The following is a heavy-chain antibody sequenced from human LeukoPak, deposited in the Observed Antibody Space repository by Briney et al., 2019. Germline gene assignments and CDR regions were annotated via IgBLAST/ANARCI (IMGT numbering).Heavy chain of an antibody. V-gene: IGHV4-59*01. CDR3: AALWFGDPETPHGY. CDR1: GGSISRYY. J-gene: IGHJ4*02. Sequence: PSETLSLTCTVSGGSISRYYWSWVRQPPGKGLEWIGYIYYTGTTNYNPSLKSRVTISVDTSKNQFSLKVRSVTAADTAVYYCAALWFGDPETPHGYWGQGTLVTVSS. CDR2: IYYTGTT. D-gene: IGHD3-10*01.